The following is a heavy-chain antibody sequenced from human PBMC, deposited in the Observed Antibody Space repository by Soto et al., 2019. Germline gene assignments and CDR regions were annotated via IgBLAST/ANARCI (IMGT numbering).Heavy chain of an antibody. V-gene: IGHV3-30-3*01. D-gene: IGHD2-2*01. CDR3: ARENVLVPAAPLYYYGMDV. CDR2: ISYDGSNK. CDR1: GFTFSSYA. Sequence: QVQLVESGGGVVQPGRSLRLSCAASGFTFSSYAMHWVRQAPGKGLEWVAVISYDGSNKYYADSVKGRFTISRDNSKNTLYLQMNSLRAEDTAVYYCARENVLVPAAPLYYYGMDVWGQGTTVTVSS. J-gene: IGHJ6*02.